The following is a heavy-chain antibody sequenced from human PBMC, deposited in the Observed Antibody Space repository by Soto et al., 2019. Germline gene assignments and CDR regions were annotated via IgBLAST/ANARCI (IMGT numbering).Heavy chain of an antibody. V-gene: IGHV4-39*07. D-gene: IGHD3-10*01. CDR3: ARLGRYYQSLDT. CDR2: ISYSGST. Sequence: SETLSLTCTVSGGSISSDSYYWGWIRQSPEKGLEWIASISYSGSTYYNPSLKSRVAISLETSKSQFSLRLTAVTAADTAVYYCARLGRYYQSLDTWGPGTLVTVSS. J-gene: IGHJ5*01. CDR1: GGSISSDSYY.